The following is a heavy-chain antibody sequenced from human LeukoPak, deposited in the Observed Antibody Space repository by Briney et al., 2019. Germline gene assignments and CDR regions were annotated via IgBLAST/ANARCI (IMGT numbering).Heavy chain of an antibody. V-gene: IGHV3-48*04. CDR2: ISSSSSTI. CDR3: ARGGLIAVRESENWFDP. Sequence: GGSLRLSCAASGFTFSSYSMNWVRQAPGKGLEWVSYISSSSSTIYYADSVKGRFTISRDNAKNSLYLQMNSLRAEDTAVYYCARGGLIAVRESENWFDPWGQGTLVTVSS. CDR1: GFTFSSYS. J-gene: IGHJ5*02. D-gene: IGHD6-19*01.